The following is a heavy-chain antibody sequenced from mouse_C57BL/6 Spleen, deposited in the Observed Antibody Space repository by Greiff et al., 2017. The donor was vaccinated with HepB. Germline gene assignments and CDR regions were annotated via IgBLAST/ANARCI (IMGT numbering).Heavy chain of an antibody. Sequence: EVQRVESGGGLVKPGGSLKLSCAASGFTFSSYAMSWVRQTPEKRLEWVATISDGGSYTYYPDNVKGRFTISRDNAKNNLYLQMSHLKSEDTAMYYCARVDIYYGSLAYWGQGTLVTVSA. D-gene: IGHD2-2*01. CDR3: ARVDIYYGSLAY. CDR1: GFTFSSYA. V-gene: IGHV5-4*01. J-gene: IGHJ3*01. CDR2: ISDGGSYT.